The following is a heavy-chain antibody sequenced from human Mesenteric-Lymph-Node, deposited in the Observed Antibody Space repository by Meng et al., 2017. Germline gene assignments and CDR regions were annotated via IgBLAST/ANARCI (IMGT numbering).Heavy chain of an antibody. J-gene: IGHJ4*02. V-gene: IGHV4-59*01. CDR1: GGSIGSYY. D-gene: IGHD3-10*01. Sequence: SETLSLTCTVSGGSIGSYYWSWIRQPPGKGLEWIGYIYYSGSTNYNPSLKSRVTISVDTSKNQFSLKLSSVTAADTAVYYCARGISGFYYGSGSLWGQGTLVTVSS. CDR2: IYYSGST. CDR3: ARGISGFYYGSGSL.